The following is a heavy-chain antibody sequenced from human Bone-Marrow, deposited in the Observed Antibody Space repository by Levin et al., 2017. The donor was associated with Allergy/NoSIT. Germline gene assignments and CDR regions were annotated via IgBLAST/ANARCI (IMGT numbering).Heavy chain of an antibody. J-gene: IGHJ6*02. D-gene: IGHD6-13*01. Sequence: SCVASGFSFSYYGIHWVRQAPGKGLEWVAFISYDGDKKNYVDSVKGRFTISRDNSNNTVFLQMNSLRSEDTAVYYCAKDEAAAGFYYYYGMDVWGQGTTVTVSS. CDR1: GFSFSYYG. CDR2: ISYDGDKK. CDR3: AKDEAAAGFYYYYGMDV. V-gene: IGHV3-30*18.